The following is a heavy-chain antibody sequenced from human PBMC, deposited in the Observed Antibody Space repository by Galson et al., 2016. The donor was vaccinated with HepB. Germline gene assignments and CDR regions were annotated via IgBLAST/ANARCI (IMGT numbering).Heavy chain of an antibody. J-gene: IGHJ4*02. Sequence: SVKVSCKASGYTFSNYGISWVRQAPGQGPEWMGWISAYNGNTNYPPRHQGRVTMTTDTSTSTAYMDLRSLRSDDTAVYYCARGRLFGDYSYWGQGTLITVSS. V-gene: IGHV1-18*04. CDR2: ISAYNGNT. D-gene: IGHD4-17*01. CDR3: ARGRLFGDYSY. CDR1: GYTFSNYG.